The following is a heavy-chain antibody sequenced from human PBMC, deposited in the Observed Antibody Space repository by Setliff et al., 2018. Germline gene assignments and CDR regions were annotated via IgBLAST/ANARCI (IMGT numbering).Heavy chain of an antibody. V-gene: IGHV4-39*07. Sequence: SETLSLTCTVSGASITNINYYWGLIRQPPGKGLEWIGSIFYSGRTFYNPSLKSRVTISVDTSKNQFSLKLNSVTAADTATYYCARDRSYYASGSFTKWFDYWGQGALVTVSS. CDR1: GASITNINYY. CDR3: ARDRSYYASGSFTKWFDY. J-gene: IGHJ4*02. D-gene: IGHD3-10*01. CDR2: IFYSGRT.